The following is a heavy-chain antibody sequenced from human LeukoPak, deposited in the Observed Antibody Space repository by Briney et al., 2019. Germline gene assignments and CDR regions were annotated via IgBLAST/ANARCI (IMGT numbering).Heavy chain of an antibody. J-gene: IGHJ4*02. Sequence: SETLSLTCTVSGGSISSGGYYWSWIRQHPGKGLEWIGYIYYGGSTYYNPSLKSRVTISVDTSKNQFSLKLSSVTAADTAVYYCAREGSSSLPDYWGQGTLVTVSS. CDR2: IYYGGST. D-gene: IGHD6-6*01. V-gene: IGHV4-31*03. CDR3: AREGSSSLPDY. CDR1: GGSISSGGYY.